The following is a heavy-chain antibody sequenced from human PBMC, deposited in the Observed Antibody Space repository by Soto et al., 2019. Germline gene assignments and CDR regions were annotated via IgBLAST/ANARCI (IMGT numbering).Heavy chain of an antibody. CDR1: GYTFTSYY. J-gene: IGHJ4*02. V-gene: IGHV1-46*01. CDR2: INPSGGST. D-gene: IGHD5-18*01. CDR3: ARAPYVDTAMVTMPN. Sequence: ASVKVSCKASGYTFTSYYMHWVRQAPGQGLEWMGIINPSGGSTSYAQKFQSRVTMTRDTSTSTVYMELSSLRSEDTAVYYCARAPYVDTAMVTMPNWGQGTLVTVSS.